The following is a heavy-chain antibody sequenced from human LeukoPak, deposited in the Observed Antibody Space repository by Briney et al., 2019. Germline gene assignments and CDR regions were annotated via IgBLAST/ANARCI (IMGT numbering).Heavy chain of an antibody. CDR3: ARRAGDYSHPYDY. J-gene: IGHJ4*02. Sequence: PGGSLRLSCAASGFIFDDHGMSWVRQAPGKGLEWVSGRNGGSTGYADSVKGRFTISRDNSKNTLYLQMNSLRAEDTAVCYCARRAGDYSHPYDYWGQGTLVTVSS. V-gene: IGHV3-20*04. CDR2: RNGGST. CDR1: GFIFDDHG. D-gene: IGHD3-22*01.